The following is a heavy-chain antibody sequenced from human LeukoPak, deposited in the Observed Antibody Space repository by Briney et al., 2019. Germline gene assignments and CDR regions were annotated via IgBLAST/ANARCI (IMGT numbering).Heavy chain of an antibody. Sequence: GGSLRLSCAASGVTFSGFWMHWVRQAPGKGLVWVSRIDIDGSFTTYADSVKGRFTISRDNSKNTLYLQMNSLRAEDTAVYYCARDYGGNSVPDYWGQGTLVTVSS. J-gene: IGHJ4*02. CDR3: ARDYGGNSVPDY. CDR2: IDIDGSFT. D-gene: IGHD4-23*01. V-gene: IGHV3-74*01. CDR1: GVTFSGFW.